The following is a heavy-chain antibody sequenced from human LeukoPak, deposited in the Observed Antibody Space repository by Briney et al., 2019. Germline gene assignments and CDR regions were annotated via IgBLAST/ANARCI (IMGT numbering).Heavy chain of an antibody. J-gene: IGHJ4*02. D-gene: IGHD6-19*01. Sequence: KASETLSLTCTVSGGSISSGSYYWSWIRQPAGKGLECIGRIYTSGTTNYNPSLKSRVTISVDTSKNQFSLKLSSVTAADTAVYYCARGTLYSGWSYYFDYWGQGTLVRVSS. CDR2: IYTSGTT. CDR1: GGSISSGSYY. CDR3: ARGTLYSGWSYYFDY. V-gene: IGHV4-61*02.